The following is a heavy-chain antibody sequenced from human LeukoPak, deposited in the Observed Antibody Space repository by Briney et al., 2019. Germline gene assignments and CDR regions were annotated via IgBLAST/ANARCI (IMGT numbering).Heavy chain of an antibody. D-gene: IGHD2-8*01. CDR3: ARGVYLGNGYYFDY. Sequence: PSETLSLTCTVSGGSISSYYWNWIRQPAGKGLEWIEHIYTSGSTNYNSSLKSRVTMSVDTSKNQFSVKLNSVIAADTAMYYCARGVYLGNGYYFDYWGQGTLVTVSS. J-gene: IGHJ4*02. CDR2: IYTSGST. V-gene: IGHV4-4*07. CDR1: GGSISSYY.